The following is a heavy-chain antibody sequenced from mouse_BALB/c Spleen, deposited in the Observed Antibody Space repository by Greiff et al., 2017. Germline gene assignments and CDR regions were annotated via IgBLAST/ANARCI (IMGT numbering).Heavy chain of an antibody. CDR1: GFTFSSYG. CDR2: ISSGGSYT. V-gene: IGHV5-6*01. CDR3: AREGYYN. Sequence: DVHLVESGGDLVKPGGSLKLSCAASGFTFSSYGMSWVRQTPDKRLEWVATISSGGSYTYYPDSVKGRFTISRDNPKNTLFLQMTSLRSEDTAMYYCAREGYYNWGQGTLVTVSA. D-gene: IGHD2-3*01. J-gene: IGHJ3*01.